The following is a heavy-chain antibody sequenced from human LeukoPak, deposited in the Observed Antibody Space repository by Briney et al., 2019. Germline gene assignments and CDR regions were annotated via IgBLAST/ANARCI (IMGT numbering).Heavy chain of an antibody. J-gene: IGHJ3*02. CDR3: ARWGSELPDDAFDI. CDR2: IYYRESA. D-gene: IGHD6-25*01. Sequence: PSETLSLTCTVSGVSISSSSYYWGWIRQPPGQGLEWIGNIYYRESASYNPSLKSRVTISVDTSKNQFSLKLSSVTAADTAVYYCARWGSELPDDAFDIWGQGTMVTVSS. CDR1: GVSISSSSYY. V-gene: IGHV4-39*07.